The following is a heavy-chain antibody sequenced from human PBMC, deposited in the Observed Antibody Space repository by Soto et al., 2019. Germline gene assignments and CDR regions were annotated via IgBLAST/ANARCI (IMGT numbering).Heavy chain of an antibody. D-gene: IGHD3-3*01. CDR3: AKAQYYDFWSGYSKTDAFDI. Sequence: GGSLRLSCAASGFTFSSYGMHWVRQAPGKGLEWVAVIWYDGSNKYYADSVKGRFTISRDNSKNTLYLQMNSLRAEDTAVYYCAKAQYYDFWSGYSKTDAFDIWGQGTMVTVSS. CDR2: IWYDGSNK. V-gene: IGHV3-30*02. CDR1: GFTFSSYG. J-gene: IGHJ3*02.